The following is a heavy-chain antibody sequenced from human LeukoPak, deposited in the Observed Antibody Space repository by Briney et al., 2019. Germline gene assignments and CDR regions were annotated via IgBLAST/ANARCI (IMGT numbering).Heavy chain of an antibody. CDR3: ARGSTESGGSALYYYYMDV. CDR2: IIPILGIA. D-gene: IGHD2-15*01. CDR1: GGTFSSYA. Sequence: ASVKVSCKASGGTFSSYAISWVRQAPGQGLEWMGRIIPILGIANYAQKFQGRVTITVDKSTSSAYMELSSLRSEDTAVYYCARGSTESGGSALYYYYMDVWGKGTTVTVSS. J-gene: IGHJ6*03. V-gene: IGHV1-69*04.